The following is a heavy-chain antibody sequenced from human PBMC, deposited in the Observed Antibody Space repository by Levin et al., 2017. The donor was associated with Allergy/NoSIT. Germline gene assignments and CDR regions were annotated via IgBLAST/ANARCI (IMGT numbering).Heavy chain of an antibody. CDR1: GGSISSSSYY. CDR2: IYYSGST. D-gene: IGHD6-19*01. Sequence: PSQTLSLTCTVSGGSISSSSYYWGWIRQPPGKGLEWIGSIYYSGSTYYNPSLKSRVTISVDTSKNQFSLKLSSVTAADTAVYYCARHDPLAVAGIIWYFDLWGRGTLVTVSS. J-gene: IGHJ2*01. V-gene: IGHV4-39*01. CDR3: ARHDPLAVAGIIWYFDL.